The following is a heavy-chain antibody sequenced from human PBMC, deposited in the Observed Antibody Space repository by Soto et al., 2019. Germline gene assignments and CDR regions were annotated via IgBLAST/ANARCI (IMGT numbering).Heavy chain of an antibody. CDR1: GFTFSSYA. D-gene: IGHD6-19*01. CDR3: AKGSSSGWYIGAFDI. J-gene: IGHJ3*02. CDR2: ISGSDGST. Sequence: EVQLLESGGGLVQPGGSLRLSCAASGFTFSSYAMSWVRQAPGKGLEWVSAISGSDGSTYYADSVKGRFTISRDNSKNTLYLQMNSLRAEDTAVYYCAKGSSSGWYIGAFDIWGQGTMVTVYS. V-gene: IGHV3-23*01.